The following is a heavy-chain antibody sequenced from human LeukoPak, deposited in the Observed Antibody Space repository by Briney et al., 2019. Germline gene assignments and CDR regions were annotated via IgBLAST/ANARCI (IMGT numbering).Heavy chain of an antibody. J-gene: IGHJ4*02. V-gene: IGHV3-53*05. CDR3: ARVAAPRSNDY. CDR1: GFSGFTVSSNY. Sequence: GGSLRLSCAASGFSGFTVSSNYMSWVRQAPGKGLEWVSVIYSGGSTYYADSVKGRFTISRDNSKNTLYLQMNSLKTEDTAVYYCARVAAPRSNDYWGQGTLVTVSS. D-gene: IGHD6-13*01. CDR2: IYSGGST.